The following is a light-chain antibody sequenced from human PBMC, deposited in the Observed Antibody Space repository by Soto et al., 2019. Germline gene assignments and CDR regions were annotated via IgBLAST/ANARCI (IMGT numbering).Light chain of an antibody. CDR2: GAS. CDR1: PSVSSN. CDR3: QEYNNWPPWT. V-gene: IGKV3-15*01. Sequence: EIVMTQSPATLSVSPGERATLSCRASPSVSSNLAWYQQKPGQAPRLLIYGASTRATGIPARFSGSGSGTEFTLTISSVQFEDFAVYYCQEYNNWPPWTFGQGTKVEIK. J-gene: IGKJ1*01.